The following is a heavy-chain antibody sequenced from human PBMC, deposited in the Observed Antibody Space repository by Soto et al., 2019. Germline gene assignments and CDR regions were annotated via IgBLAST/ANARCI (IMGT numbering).Heavy chain of an antibody. CDR1: GGSISSYY. V-gene: IGHV4-59*01. D-gene: IGHD2-2*01. J-gene: IGHJ4*02. CDR2: IYYSGST. CDR3: AREYCSSTSCLLDY. Sequence: SETLSLTCTVSGGSISSYYWSWIRQPPGKGLEWIGYIYYSGSTNYNPSLKSRVTISVDTSKNQFSLKLSSVTAADTAVYYCAREYCSSTSCLLDYWGQGTLVTVSS.